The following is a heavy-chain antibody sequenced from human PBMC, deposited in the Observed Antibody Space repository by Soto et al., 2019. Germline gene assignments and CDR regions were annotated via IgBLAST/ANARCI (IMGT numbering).Heavy chain of an antibody. J-gene: IGHJ5*02. CDR2: ISYDGSNK. CDR3: ARDRIAAAIKNWFDP. Sequence: GGSLRLSCAASGFTFSSYAMHWVRQAPGKGLERVAVISYDGSNKYYADYVKGRFTISRDNSKNTLYLQMNSLIAEDTAVYYCARDRIAAAIKNWFDPWGQGTLVTVSS. D-gene: IGHD6-13*01. V-gene: IGHV3-30-3*01. CDR1: GFTFSSYA.